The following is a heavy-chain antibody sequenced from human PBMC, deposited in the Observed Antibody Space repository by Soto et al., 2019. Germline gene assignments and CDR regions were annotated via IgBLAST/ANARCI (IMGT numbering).Heavy chain of an antibody. CDR1: GYTFTSYA. V-gene: IGHV1-3*01. CDR3: ARDLRDYDFWSGYGYYYYGMDV. CDR2: INAGNGNT. Sequence: ASVKVSCKASGYTFTSYAMHWVRQAPGQRLEWMGWINAGNGNTKYSQKFQGRVTITRDTSASTAYMELSSLRSEDTAVYYCARDLRDYDFWSGYGYYYYGMDVWGQ. D-gene: IGHD3-3*01. J-gene: IGHJ6*02.